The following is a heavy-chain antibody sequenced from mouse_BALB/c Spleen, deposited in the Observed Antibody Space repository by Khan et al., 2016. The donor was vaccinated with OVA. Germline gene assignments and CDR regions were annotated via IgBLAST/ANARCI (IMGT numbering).Heavy chain of an antibody. CDR3: ARYDYDYDGAFAY. CDR2: ISYSGST. Sequence: VQLKESGPSLVKPSQTLSLTCSVTGDSITSGYWNWIRKFPGNKLEYMGYISYSGSTYYNPSLKSRISITRDTSKNQYYLQLNSVTTEETATYYCARYDYDYDGAFAYWGQGTLVTVSA. V-gene: IGHV3-8*02. D-gene: IGHD2-4*01. CDR1: GDSITSGY. J-gene: IGHJ3*01.